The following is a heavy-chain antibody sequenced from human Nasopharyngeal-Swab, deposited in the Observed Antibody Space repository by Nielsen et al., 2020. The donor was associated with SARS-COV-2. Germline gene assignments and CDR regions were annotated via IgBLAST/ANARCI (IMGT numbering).Heavy chain of an antibody. D-gene: IGHD6-6*01. J-gene: IGHJ4*02. CDR3: ATEPPTTIGARPDY. V-gene: IGHV3-48*03. CDR2: IARDGSTI. CDR1: GFTFSDYE. Sequence: GESLKISCAASGFTFSDYEMNWVRQAPGKGLKWVSYIARDGSTIYYADSVKGRFTISRDNAKNSLYLQMNSLRAEDTAVYYCATEPPTTIGARPDYWGQGTLVTVSS.